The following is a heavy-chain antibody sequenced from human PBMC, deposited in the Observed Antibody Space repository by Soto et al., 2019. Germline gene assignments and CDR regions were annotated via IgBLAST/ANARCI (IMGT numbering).Heavy chain of an antibody. V-gene: IGHV3-74*01. J-gene: IGHJ5*02. CDR2: INSDGSST. Sequence: GESLKISCAASGFTFSSYWMHWVRQAPGKGLVWVSRINSDGSSTSYADSVKGRFTISRDNAKNTLYLQMNSLRAEDTAVYYCARDSGSYSLDPWGQGTLVTVSS. D-gene: IGHD1-26*01. CDR3: ARDSGSYSLDP. CDR1: GFTFSSYW.